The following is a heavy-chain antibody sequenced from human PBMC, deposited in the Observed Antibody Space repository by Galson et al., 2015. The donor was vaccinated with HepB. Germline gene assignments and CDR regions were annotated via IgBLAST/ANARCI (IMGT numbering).Heavy chain of an antibody. V-gene: IGHV4-34*01. J-gene: IGHJ5*02. CDR1: GGSFSGYY. Sequence: ETLSLTCAVYGGSFSGYYWSWIRQPPGKGLEWIGETPHSGSTNYNPSLKSRVTISVDTSKNQFSLKLSSVTAADTAVYYCARGRPRVVVAATRWFDPWGQGTLVTVSS. CDR2: TPHSGST. D-gene: IGHD2-15*01. CDR3: ARGRPRVVVAATRWFDP.